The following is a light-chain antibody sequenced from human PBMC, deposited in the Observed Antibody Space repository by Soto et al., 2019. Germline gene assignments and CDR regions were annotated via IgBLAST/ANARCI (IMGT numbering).Light chain of an antibody. CDR1: SSDVGGYNY. Sequence: QSALTQPASVSGSPGQSITISCTGTSSDVGGYNYVTWYQHHPGKAPKLMIYDVSNRPSGVSNRFSGSKSGNTASLTISGLQADDEADYYCSSYTTSSTRVFGTWTKLTVL. CDR3: SSYTTSSTRV. CDR2: DVS. V-gene: IGLV2-14*01. J-gene: IGLJ1*01.